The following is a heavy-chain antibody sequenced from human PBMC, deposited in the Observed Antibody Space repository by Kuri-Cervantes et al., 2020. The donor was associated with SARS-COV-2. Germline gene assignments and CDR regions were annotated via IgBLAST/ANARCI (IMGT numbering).Heavy chain of an antibody. CDR1: GFIFSRYW. Sequence: GESLKISCTASGFIFSRYWMYWVRQAPGKGLEWVSYISSSGSTIYYADSVKGRFTISRDNAKDSLYLQMNSLRAEDTAVYYCARAQGTYYYDTSGYYSRPYYFDYWGQGTLVTVSS. CDR2: ISSSGSTI. V-gene: IGHV3-48*04. J-gene: IGHJ4*02. CDR3: ARAQGTYYYDTSGYYSRPYYFDY. D-gene: IGHD3-22*01.